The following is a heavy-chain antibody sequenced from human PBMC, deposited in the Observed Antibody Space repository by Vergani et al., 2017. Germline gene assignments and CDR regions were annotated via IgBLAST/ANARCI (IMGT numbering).Heavy chain of an antibody. CDR3: ARDRRYSGYDLAYFDY. D-gene: IGHD5-12*01. CDR2: IKQDGSEK. Sequence: EVQLVESGGGLVQPGGSLRLSCAASGFTFSSYWMSWVRQAPGKGLEWVANIKQDGSEKYYVDSVKGRFTISRDNAKNSLYLQMNSLRAEDTAVYYCARDRRYSGYDLAYFDYWGQGTLVTVSS. V-gene: IGHV3-7*01. CDR1: GFTFSSYW. J-gene: IGHJ4*02.